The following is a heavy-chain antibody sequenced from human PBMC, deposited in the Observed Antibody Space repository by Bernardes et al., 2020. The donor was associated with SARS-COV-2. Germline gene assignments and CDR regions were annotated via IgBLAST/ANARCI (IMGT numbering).Heavy chain of an antibody. D-gene: IGHD2-2*01. J-gene: IGHJ5*02. Sequence: ASVKVSCKTSGYTFTDYDVNWVRQTTGQGLEWMGWMNPKSGLTGYAQKFQDRVTMTRNTSINTAYMELSGLRSDDTAIYYCTVPADKARNWFDPWGRGTLVTVSS. CDR2: MNPKSGLT. CDR3: TVPADKARNWFDP. V-gene: IGHV1-8*01. CDR1: GYTFTDYD.